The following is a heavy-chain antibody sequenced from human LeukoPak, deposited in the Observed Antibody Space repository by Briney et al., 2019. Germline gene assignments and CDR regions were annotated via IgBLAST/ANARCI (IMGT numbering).Heavy chain of an antibody. CDR1: GFTFSSYW. CDR3: ARGGIQLLDYYYYYGMDV. Sequence: GSLRLSCAASGFTFSSYWMSWVRQAPGKGLEWVANIKQDGSEKYYVDSVKGRFTISRDNAKNSLYLQMNSLRAEDTAVYYCARGGIQLLDYYYYYGMDVWGQGTTVTVSS. D-gene: IGHD5-18*01. V-gene: IGHV3-7*03. J-gene: IGHJ6*02. CDR2: IKQDGSEK.